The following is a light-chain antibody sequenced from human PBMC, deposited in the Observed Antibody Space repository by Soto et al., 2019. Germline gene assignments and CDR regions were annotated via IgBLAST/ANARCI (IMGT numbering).Light chain of an antibody. CDR1: QNINNNY. CDR2: GAS. J-gene: IGKJ5*01. Sequence: EIVLTQSPGTLSLSPGERTTLSCRASQNINNNYLAWYQQKPGQAPRLLIYGASSRATGVPDRFSASGSGTDFTLTISRLEPEDLAVYYCQQYGRSPCTFGPGTRLEIK. CDR3: QQYGRSPCT. V-gene: IGKV3-20*01.